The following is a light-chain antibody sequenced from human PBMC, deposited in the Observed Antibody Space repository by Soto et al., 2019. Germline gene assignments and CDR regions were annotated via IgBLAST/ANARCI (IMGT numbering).Light chain of an antibody. CDR2: LTS. CDR3: QQRSNWPPT. Sequence: EIVLSQSPAALSSFPGDRVTLSCRASQAVNTRLAWYQHKPGQAPRLLIYLTSNRAAGIPARFSGSGSGTDFTLTISSLEPEDFAVYYCQQRSNWPPTFGQGTKVDIK. J-gene: IGKJ1*01. CDR1: QAVNTR. V-gene: IGKV3-11*01.